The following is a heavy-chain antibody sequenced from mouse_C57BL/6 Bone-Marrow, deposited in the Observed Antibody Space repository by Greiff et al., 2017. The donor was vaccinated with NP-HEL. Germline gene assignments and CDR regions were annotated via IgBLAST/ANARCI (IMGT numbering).Heavy chain of an antibody. J-gene: IGHJ4*01. Sequence: EVHLVESGPSLVRPSQTLSLTCTVTGFSINSDCYWIWIRQFPGNKLEYIGYTFYSGITYYNPSLESRTYITRDTSKNQFSLKLSSVTTEDTATYYCARGSDYGSSSLYAMDYWGQGTSVTVSS. CDR2: TFYSGIT. CDR1: GFSINSDCY. CDR3: ARGSDYGSSSLYAMDY. V-gene: IGHV3-3*01. D-gene: IGHD1-1*01.